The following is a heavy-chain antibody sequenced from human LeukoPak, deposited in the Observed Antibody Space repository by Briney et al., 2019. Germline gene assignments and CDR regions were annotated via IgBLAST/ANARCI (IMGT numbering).Heavy chain of an antibody. J-gene: IGHJ4*02. D-gene: IGHD5-18*01. Sequence: SETLSLTCAVYGGSFSGYYWSWIRQPPGKGLEWIGEINHSGSTNYNPSLKSRVTISVDTSTNQFSLKLSSVTAADTALYFCARLAFDTVMVKYYFDYWGQGTLVTVSS. V-gene: IGHV4-34*01. CDR2: INHSGST. CDR3: ARLAFDTVMVKYYFDY. CDR1: GGSFSGYY.